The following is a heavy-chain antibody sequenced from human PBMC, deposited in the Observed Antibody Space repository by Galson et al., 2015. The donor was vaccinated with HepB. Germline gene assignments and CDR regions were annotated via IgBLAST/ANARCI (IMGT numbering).Heavy chain of an antibody. CDR2: IYGDNNA. D-gene: IGHD3-10*01. Sequence: SLRLSCAVSGFSVTHNYMTWVRQAPGMGPEWVSPIYGDNNAYYGESVKGRFTVSRDESKNVLYLQMNDLRVEDTAVYYCARDYGHYYKSGALPFHYFDLWGQGILVTVSS. CDR3: ARDYGHYYKSGALPFHYFDL. V-gene: IGHV3-53*01. J-gene: IGHJ5*02. CDR1: GFSVTHNY.